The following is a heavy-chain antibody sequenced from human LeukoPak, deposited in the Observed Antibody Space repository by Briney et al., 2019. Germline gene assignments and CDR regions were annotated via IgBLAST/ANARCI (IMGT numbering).Heavy chain of an antibody. CDR2: IYTSGST. CDR3: ASRVAAAGNWFDP. J-gene: IGHJ5*02. Sequence: SQTLSLTCTVSGGSISSGRYYWSWIRQPAGKGLEWIGRIYTSGSTNYNPSLKSRVTISVDTSKNQFSLKLSSVTAADTAVYYCASRVAAAGNWFDPWGQGTLVTVSS. D-gene: IGHD6-13*01. V-gene: IGHV4-61*02. CDR1: GGSISSGRYY.